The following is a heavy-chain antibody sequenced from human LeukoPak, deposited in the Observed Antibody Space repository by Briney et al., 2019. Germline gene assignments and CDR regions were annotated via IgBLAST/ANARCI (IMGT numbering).Heavy chain of an antibody. V-gene: IGHV3-30*01. D-gene: IGHD3-3*01. CDR1: GFTFTNYT. J-gene: IGHJ4*02. Sequence: GGSLRLSCAASGFTFTNYTMHWVCQAPGKGLEWVAVISYDGSDMYYADSVKGRFTISRDNSKSTLYLQMNSLRAEDTAVYYCASFAVLAWHWIDHWGQGTPVIVSS. CDR2: ISYDGSDM. CDR3: ASFAVLAWHWIDH.